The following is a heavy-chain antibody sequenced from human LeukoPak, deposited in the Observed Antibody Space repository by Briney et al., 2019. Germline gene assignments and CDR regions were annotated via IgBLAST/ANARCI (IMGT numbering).Heavy chain of an antibody. CDR3: ARGMAAGANWFDP. V-gene: IGHV4-4*07. CDR1: GGSFSGYY. CDR2: ISTSGST. D-gene: IGHD6-13*01. J-gene: IGHJ5*02. Sequence: PSETLSLTGTVSGGSFSGYYWSWLRQPPGKRLEWIGRISTSGSTNYNSSLKSRVTMSVDTSKNQFSLRLNSVTAADTAVYYCARGMAAGANWFDPWGQGTLVTVSS.